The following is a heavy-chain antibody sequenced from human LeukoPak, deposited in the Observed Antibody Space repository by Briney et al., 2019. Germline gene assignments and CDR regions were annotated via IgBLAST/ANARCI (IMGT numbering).Heavy chain of an antibody. Sequence: GGSLRLSCAASGFTFSSYAMSWVRQAPGKGLEWVSAISGSGGSTYYADSVKGRFTISRDNSKNTLYLRMNSLRAEDTAVYYCARDKYPFNWFDPWGQGTLVTVSS. CDR2: ISGSGGST. D-gene: IGHD6-6*01. CDR1: GFTFSSYA. V-gene: IGHV3-23*01. J-gene: IGHJ5*02. CDR3: ARDKYPFNWFDP.